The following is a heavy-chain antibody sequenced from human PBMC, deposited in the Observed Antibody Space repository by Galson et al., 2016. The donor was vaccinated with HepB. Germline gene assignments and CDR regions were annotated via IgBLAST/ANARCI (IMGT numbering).Heavy chain of an antibody. V-gene: IGHV1-69*13. CDR2: IILRFGTA. Sequence: SVKVSCKASGGTFSSYAISWVRQAPGQGLEWMGGIILRFGTAEDAQKFQGRVTITADESTSTAYMELSSLRSKDTAVYYCARTSGSYFDYWGQGTLVTVSS. CDR1: GGTFSSYA. CDR3: ARTSGSYFDY. D-gene: IGHD6-19*01. J-gene: IGHJ4*02.